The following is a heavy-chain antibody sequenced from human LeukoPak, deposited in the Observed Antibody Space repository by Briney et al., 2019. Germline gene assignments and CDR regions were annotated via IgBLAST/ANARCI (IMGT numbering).Heavy chain of an antibody. V-gene: IGHV1-46*01. CDR3: ARDSYYYDSSGWGGIYYYYNYMDV. J-gene: IGHJ6*03. CDR2: INPSGGST. D-gene: IGHD3-22*01. Sequence: ASVKLSCKASGYTFTNYYMHWVRQAPGQGLEWMGIINPSGGSTIYAQKFQGRVTMTRNTSISTAYMELSSLRSEDTAVYYCARDSYYYDSSGWGGIYYYYNYMDVWGKGTTVTISS. CDR1: GYTFTNYY.